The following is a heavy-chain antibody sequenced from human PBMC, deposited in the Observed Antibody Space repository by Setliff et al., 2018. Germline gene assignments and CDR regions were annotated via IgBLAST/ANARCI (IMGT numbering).Heavy chain of an antibody. J-gene: IGHJ4*02. CDR1: GFSISSGYY. CDR3: ARGGTYRYFDY. CDR2: VFYNGAA. Sequence: SETLSLTCAVSGFSISSGYYWAWIRQPPGKGLEFIGYVFYNGAAKYDPSLKSRVTMSVDTSKTQFSLKLNSMTTADTAVYYCARGGTYRYFDYWGQGALVTVSS. V-gene: IGHV4-61*01.